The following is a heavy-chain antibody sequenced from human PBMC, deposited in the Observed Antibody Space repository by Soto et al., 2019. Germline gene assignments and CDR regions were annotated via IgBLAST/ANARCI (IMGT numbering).Heavy chain of an antibody. CDR1: GGTFSSYA. D-gene: IGHD2-2*01. CDR2: IIPISGTA. Sequence: QVQLVQSGAEVKKPGSSVKVSCKASGGTFSSYAISWVRQAPGQGLEWMGGIIPISGTANYAQKFQGRVTITVDESTSTAYMELSSLRSEDTAVYYCARAQGSSTSLESYYDYYYGMDVWGQGTTVTVSS. CDR3: ARAQGSSTSLESYYDYYYGMDV. J-gene: IGHJ6*02. V-gene: IGHV1-69*01.